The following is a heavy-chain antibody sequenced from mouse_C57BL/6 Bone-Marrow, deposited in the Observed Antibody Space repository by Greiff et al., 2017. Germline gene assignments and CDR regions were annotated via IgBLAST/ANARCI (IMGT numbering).Heavy chain of an antibody. Sequence: QVQLKQSGAELVRPGASVTLSCKASGYTFTDYEMHWVKQTPVHGLEWIGAIDPETGGTAYNQKFKGKAILTADKSSSTAYMELRSLTSEDSAVYYCTGWLLPYWYCDVWGTGTTVTVSS. V-gene: IGHV1-15*01. D-gene: IGHD2-3*01. J-gene: IGHJ1*03. CDR2: IDPETGGT. CDR3: TGWLLPYWYCDV. CDR1: GYTFTDYE.